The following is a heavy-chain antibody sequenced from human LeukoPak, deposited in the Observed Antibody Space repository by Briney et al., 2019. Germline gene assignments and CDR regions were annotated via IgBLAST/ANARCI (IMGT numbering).Heavy chain of an antibody. Sequence: ASVKVSCKASGYTFTSYDINWVRQATGQGPEWMGWMNPNSGNTGYAQKFQGRVTMTRNTSISTAYMELSSLRSEDTAVYYCARGGGYCGRISCPYYFDYWGQGSLVAVSS. CDR3: ARGGGYCGRISCPYYFDY. J-gene: IGHJ4*02. D-gene: IGHD2-15*01. V-gene: IGHV1-8*01. CDR2: MNPNSGNT. CDR1: GYTFTSYD.